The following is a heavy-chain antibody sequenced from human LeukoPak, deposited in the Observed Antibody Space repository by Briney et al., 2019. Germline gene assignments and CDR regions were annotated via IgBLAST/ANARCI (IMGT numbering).Heavy chain of an antibody. J-gene: IGHJ6*03. V-gene: IGHV3-23*01. CDR2: ISGSGGST. CDR3: AKGSGYERSYYYYYMDV. CDR1: GFTFSSYA. Sequence: GGSLRLSCAASGFTFSSYAMSWVRQAPGKGLEWVSAISGSGGSTYYADSVKGRFTISRDNSKNTLYLQMNSLRAEDTAVYYCAKGSGYERSYYYYYMDVWGKGTTVTISS. D-gene: IGHD5-12*01.